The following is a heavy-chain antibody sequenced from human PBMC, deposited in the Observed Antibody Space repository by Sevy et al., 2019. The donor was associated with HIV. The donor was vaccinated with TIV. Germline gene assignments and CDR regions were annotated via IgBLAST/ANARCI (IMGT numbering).Heavy chain of an antibody. D-gene: IGHD6-13*01. Sequence: GGSLRLSCAASGFTFSDYYMSWIRQAPGMGLEWVSYISSSGSTIYYADSVKGRCTISRDNAKNSLYLQMNSLRAEDTAVYYCARGGIAAADPTYYYYYGMDVWGQGTTVTVSS. J-gene: IGHJ6*02. CDR2: ISSSGSTI. V-gene: IGHV3-11*01. CDR1: GFTFSDYY. CDR3: ARGGIAAADPTYYYYYGMDV.